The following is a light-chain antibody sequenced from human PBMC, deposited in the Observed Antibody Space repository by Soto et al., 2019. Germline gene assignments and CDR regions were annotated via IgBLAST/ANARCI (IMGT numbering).Light chain of an antibody. J-gene: IGKJ4*02. Sequence: RASQSVSNDFLAWYQQKPGQAPRLLIYGASTRATDVPDRFRGSGSGADFALTIIRLEPEDFAVYYCQQYGGSGLTFGAGTKVDIK. CDR2: GAS. CDR1: QSVSNDF. CDR3: QQYGGSGLT. V-gene: IGKV3-20*01.